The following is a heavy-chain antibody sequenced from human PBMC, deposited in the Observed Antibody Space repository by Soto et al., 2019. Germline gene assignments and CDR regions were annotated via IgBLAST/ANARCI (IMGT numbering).Heavy chain of an antibody. D-gene: IGHD1-26*01. J-gene: IGHJ4*02. V-gene: IGHV3-74*03. CDR1: GFTFNDYW. Sequence: EVQLVESGGGLVQPGGSLRLSCAASGFTFNDYWMHWVRQVPGQGLLWVSRISFDARSTTYADSVKGRFTISRDNAHNTVYLQMNNLRVEDTAVYYCVRGRLSGGFANYGCWGQGTLVTVSS. CDR2: ISFDARST. CDR3: VRGRLSGGFANYGC.